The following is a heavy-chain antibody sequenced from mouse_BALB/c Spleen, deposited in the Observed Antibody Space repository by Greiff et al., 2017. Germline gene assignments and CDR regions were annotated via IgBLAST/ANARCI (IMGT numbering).Heavy chain of an antibody. CDR1: GYTFTSYW. J-gene: IGHJ3*01. CDR2: INPSTGYT. Sequence: QVQLQQSGAELAKPGASVKMSCKASGYTFTSYWMHWVKQGPGQGLEWIGYINPSTGYTEYNQKFKDKATLTADKSSSTAYMQLSSLTSEDSAVYYCGEGTYGSSPWFAYWGQGTLVTVSA. CDR3: GEGTYGSSPWFAY. V-gene: IGHV1-7*01. D-gene: IGHD1-1*01.